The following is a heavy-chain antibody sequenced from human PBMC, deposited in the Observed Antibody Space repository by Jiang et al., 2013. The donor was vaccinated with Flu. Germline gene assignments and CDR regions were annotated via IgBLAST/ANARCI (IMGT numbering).Heavy chain of an antibody. D-gene: IGHD2-21*02. CDR3: AKDKAVVMVTGYGMDV. Sequence: VQLLESGGGVVQPGGSLRLSCAASGFTFRNYGMHWVRQAPGKGLEWLAFTRHDGNNEYYADSVKGRFTISRDNSKNTLFLQMNSLRPEDTAVYYCAKDKAVVMVTGYGMDVWGQGTTVTVSS. V-gene: IGHV3-30*02. CDR1: GFTFRNYG. CDR2: TRHDGNNE. J-gene: IGHJ6*02.